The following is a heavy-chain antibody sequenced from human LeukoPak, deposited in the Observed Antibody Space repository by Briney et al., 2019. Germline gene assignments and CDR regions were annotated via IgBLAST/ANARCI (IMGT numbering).Heavy chain of an antibody. CDR1: GDSVSSNSAA. J-gene: IGHJ3*02. CDR3: ARVGYDSTQWAFDI. CDR2: TYYRSKWYN. D-gene: IGHD3-22*01. Sequence: SQTLSLTCAISGDSVSSNSAAWNWIRQSPSRGLEWLGRTYYRSKWYNEYAVSVKSRITINPDTSKNQFSLQLNSVTPEDTAVYYCARVGYDSTQWAFDIWGQGTMVTVSS. V-gene: IGHV6-1*01.